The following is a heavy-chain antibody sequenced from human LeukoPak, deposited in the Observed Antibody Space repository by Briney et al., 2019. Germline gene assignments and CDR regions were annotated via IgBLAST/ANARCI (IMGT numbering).Heavy chain of an antibody. V-gene: IGHV3-48*03. Sequence: PGVSLRLSCAASVFTFSIYEMNWVRQAPGKGLEGVSYISSNGSTIYYADSVKGRLTISRDNAQTSLYMQMNRLRAEDTAVYYCAREFPFLRVVVVAAAFDYWGQGTLVTVSS. D-gene: IGHD2-15*01. CDR3: AREFPFLRVVVVAAAFDY. CDR1: VFTFSIYE. J-gene: IGHJ4*02. CDR2: ISSNGSTI.